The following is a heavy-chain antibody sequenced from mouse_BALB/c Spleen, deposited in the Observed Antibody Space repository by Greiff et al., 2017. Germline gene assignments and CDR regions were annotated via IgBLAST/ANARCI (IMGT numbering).Heavy chain of an antibody. V-gene: IGHV1S126*01. CDR2: IDPSDSET. CDR1: GYSFTSYW. D-gene: IGHD2-4*01. J-gene: IGHJ4*01. Sequence: VQLQQSGPQLVRPGASVKISCKASGYSFTSYWMHWVKQRPGQGLEWIGMIDPSDSETRLNQKFKDKATLTVDKSSSTAYMQLSSPTSEDSAVYYCARGDYDYDFYAMDYWGQGTSVTVSS. CDR3: ARGDYDYDFYAMDY.